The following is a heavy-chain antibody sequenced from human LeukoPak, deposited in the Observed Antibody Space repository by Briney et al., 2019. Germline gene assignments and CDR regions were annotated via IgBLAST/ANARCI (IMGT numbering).Heavy chain of an antibody. V-gene: IGHV1-8*03. CDR1: GYTPTNYD. CDR3: ARGRRGRQTVVVIPDAFDL. J-gene: IGHJ3*01. D-gene: IGHD3-22*01. CDR2: IKPNSGET. Sequence: ASVKVSCKTSGYTPTNYDINWVRQATGQGVEWMGWIKPNSGETVYAQKFQGRVTITRNTSIGTAYVELSGLRSDDTAVYYCARGRRGRQTVVVIPDAFDLWGQGTMVTVSS.